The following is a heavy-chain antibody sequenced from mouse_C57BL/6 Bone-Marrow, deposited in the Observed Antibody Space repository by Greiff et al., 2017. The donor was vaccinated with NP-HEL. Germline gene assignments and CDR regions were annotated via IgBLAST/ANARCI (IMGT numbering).Heavy chain of an antibody. J-gene: IGHJ4*01. Sequence: EVQLVESGGGLVQPGGSLKLSCAASGFTFSDYYMYWVRQTPEKRLEWVAYISNGGGSTYYLDTVKGRFTISRDNAKNTLYLQMSRLKSEDTAMYYCARHYGSSYYAMDYWGQGTSVTVSS. D-gene: IGHD1-1*01. CDR2: ISNGGGST. CDR1: GFTFSDYY. CDR3: ARHYGSSYYAMDY. V-gene: IGHV5-12*01.